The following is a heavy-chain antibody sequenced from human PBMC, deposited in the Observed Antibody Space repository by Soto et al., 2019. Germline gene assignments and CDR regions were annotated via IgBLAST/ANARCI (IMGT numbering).Heavy chain of an antibody. Sequence: GGSLRLSCAASGFTFSNAWMSWVRQAPGKGLEWVGRIKSKTDGGTTDYAAPVKGRFTISRDDSKNTLYLQMNSLKTEDTAVYYCTTDLYDILTGLEDEFDPWGQGTLVTVSS. CDR1: GFTFSNAW. D-gene: IGHD3-9*01. J-gene: IGHJ5*02. CDR3: TTDLYDILTGLEDEFDP. V-gene: IGHV3-15*01. CDR2: IKSKTDGGTT.